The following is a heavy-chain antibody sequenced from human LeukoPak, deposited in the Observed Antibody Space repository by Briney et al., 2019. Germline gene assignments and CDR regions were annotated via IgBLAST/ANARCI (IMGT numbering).Heavy chain of an antibody. D-gene: IGHD1-26*01. J-gene: IGHJ4*02. CDR1: GGSISSYY. V-gene: IGHV4-4*07. CDR3: ARGGWELLLGYFDY. CDR2: IYTSGST. Sequence: SETLSLTCTVSGGSISSYYWSWIRQPAGKGLEWXXRIYTSGSTNYNPSLKSRVTMSVDTSKNQFSLKLSSVTAADTAVYYCARGGWELLLGYFDYWGQGTLVTVSS.